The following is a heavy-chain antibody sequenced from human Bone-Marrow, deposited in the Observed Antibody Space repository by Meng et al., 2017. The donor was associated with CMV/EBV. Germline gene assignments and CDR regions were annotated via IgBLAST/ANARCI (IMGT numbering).Heavy chain of an antibody. J-gene: IGHJ4*02. D-gene: IGHD2-8*02. CDR1: GFTFSSYG. Sequence: GESLKISCAASGFTFSSYGMHWVRQAPGKGLEWVAFIRYDGSNKYYADSVKGRFTISRDNSKNTLYLQMNSLRAEDTAVYYCANLHTGVHPYWGQGTLVTVSS. CDR2: IRYDGSNK. CDR3: ANLHTGVHPY. V-gene: IGHV3-30*02.